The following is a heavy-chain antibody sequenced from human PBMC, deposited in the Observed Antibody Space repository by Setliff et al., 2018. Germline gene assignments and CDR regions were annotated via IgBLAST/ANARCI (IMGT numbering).Heavy chain of an antibody. J-gene: IGHJ3*02. D-gene: IGHD3-3*01. V-gene: IGHV4-39*07. CDR2: IYHRGRK. CDR3: ATPGRDDLDSPFEPFDI. CDR1: GGSISSGSYY. Sequence: SETLSLTCSVSGGSISSGSYYWGWIRQPPGKDLEWIATIYHRGRKYYNPSLQSRVSVSLDTSKNHFSLRLTSMTAADTAVYYCATPGRDDLDSPFEPFDIWGQGTMVS.